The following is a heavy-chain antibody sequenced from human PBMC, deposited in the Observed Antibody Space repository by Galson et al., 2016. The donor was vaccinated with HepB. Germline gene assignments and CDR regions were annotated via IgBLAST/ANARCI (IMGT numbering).Heavy chain of an antibody. V-gene: IGHV3-73*01. J-gene: IGHJ4*01. D-gene: IGHD4-17*01. Sequence: SLRLSCAASGYTFSGSAIHWVRQASGKGLEWVGRIRPDNYDTAYAASVKGRFTVSRDDSKGTAYLHMDSLKTEDTAVYYCAGGVRDYAPQYWGQGTMVTVSS. CDR1: GYTFSGSA. CDR3: AGGVRDYAPQY. CDR2: IRPDNYDT.